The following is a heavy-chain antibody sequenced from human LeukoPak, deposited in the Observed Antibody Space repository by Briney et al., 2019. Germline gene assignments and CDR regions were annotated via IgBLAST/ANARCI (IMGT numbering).Heavy chain of an antibody. CDR1: GGSISSYY. D-gene: IGHD3-3*01. CDR3: ARDGVVPAAPYDFWSGYIL. Sequence: SETLSLTCTVSGGSISSYYWSWIRQPPGKGLEWIGYIYYSGSTNYSPSLKSRVTISVDTSKNQFSLKLSSVTAADTAVYYCARDGVVPAAPYDFWSGYILWGQGTLVTVSS. V-gene: IGHV4-59*12. J-gene: IGHJ4*02. CDR2: IYYSGST.